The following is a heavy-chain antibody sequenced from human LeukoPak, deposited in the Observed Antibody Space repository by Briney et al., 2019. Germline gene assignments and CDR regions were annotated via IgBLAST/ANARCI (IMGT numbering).Heavy chain of an antibody. Sequence: PGGSWRLSCEASGLTVSSNSMTWVRQAPGKGLEWVSVIYSGGTTYYADSVKGRFTISRDNSKSTLYLQMNSLRLEDTAVYYCASSSWSRSNWFDPWGQGTLVTVSS. CDR2: IYSGGTT. V-gene: IGHV3-66*02. J-gene: IGHJ5*02. CDR3: ASSSWSRSNWFDP. CDR1: GLTVSSNS. D-gene: IGHD6-13*01.